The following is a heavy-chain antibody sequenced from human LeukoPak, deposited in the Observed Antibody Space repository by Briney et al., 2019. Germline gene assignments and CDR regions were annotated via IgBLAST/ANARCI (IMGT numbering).Heavy chain of an antibody. V-gene: IGHV3-30*07. J-gene: IGHJ4*02. CDR3: AKVYSSGSYYFDY. CDR2: ISYDGSNK. D-gene: IGHD6-19*01. Sequence: GRSLRLSCAASGFTFSSYAMHWVRQAPGKGLEWVAVISYDGSNKYYADSVKGRFTISRDNSKNTLYLQMNSLRAEDTAVYYCAKVYSSGSYYFDYWGQGTLVTVSS. CDR1: GFTFSSYA.